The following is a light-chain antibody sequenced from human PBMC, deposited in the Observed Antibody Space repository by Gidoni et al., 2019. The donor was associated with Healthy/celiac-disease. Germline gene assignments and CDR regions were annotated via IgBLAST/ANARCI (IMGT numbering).Light chain of an antibody. V-gene: IGKV1-9*01. CDR1: QGISSY. J-gene: IGKJ3*01. Sequence: DIQLTQSPSFLSASVGDRVTITCRARQGISSYLAWYQQKPGKAPKLLIYAASTLQSGVPSRFSGSGSGTEFTLTISSLQPEDFATYYCQQLNSYPPFTFXPXTKVDIK. CDR2: AAS. CDR3: QQLNSYPPFT.